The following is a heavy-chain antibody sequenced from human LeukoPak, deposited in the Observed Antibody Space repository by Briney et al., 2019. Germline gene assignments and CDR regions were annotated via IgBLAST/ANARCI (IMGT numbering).Heavy chain of an antibody. Sequence: SETLSLTCTVSGASISSNYYWSWIRQHPGKGLEWIGNIYYTGTTYYNPSLQSRVTMSVDTSKNQFSLRLSSVTAADTAVYYCARVDDSRSGWCHVDYWGQGTLVTVSS. CDR2: IYYTGTT. J-gene: IGHJ4*02. V-gene: IGHV4-31*03. D-gene: IGHD6-19*01. CDR3: ARVDDSRSGWCHVDY. CDR1: GASISSNYY.